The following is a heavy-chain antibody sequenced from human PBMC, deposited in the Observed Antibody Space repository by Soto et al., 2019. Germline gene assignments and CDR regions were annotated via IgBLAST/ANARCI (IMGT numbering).Heavy chain of an antibody. CDR2: ISSSGSPI. V-gene: IGHV3-48*03. CDR1: GFTFSSYE. CDR3: ARSWGVYCSSTSCYSPWLDP. Sequence: GGSLRLSCAASGFTFSSYEMNWVRQAPGKGLERVSYISSSGSPIDYADSVKGRFTISRDNAKNSLYLQMNSLRDEDTAVYYCARSWGVYCSSTSCYSPWLDPWGQGTQVTVSS. J-gene: IGHJ5*02. D-gene: IGHD2-2*02.